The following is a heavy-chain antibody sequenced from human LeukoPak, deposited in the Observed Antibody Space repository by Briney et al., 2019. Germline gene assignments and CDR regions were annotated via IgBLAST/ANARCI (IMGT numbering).Heavy chain of an antibody. CDR1: GFTFSSYD. CDR2: IGTAGDT. CDR3: ARDLLTMTTVTTPFDY. Sequence: GGSLRLSCAASGFTFSSYDMHWVRQATGKGLEWVSAIGTAGDTYYPGAVKGRFTISRENAKNSLYLQMNNLSAGDTAVYYCARDLLTMTTVTTPFDYWGQGTLVTVSS. V-gene: IGHV3-13*04. D-gene: IGHD4-17*01. J-gene: IGHJ4*02.